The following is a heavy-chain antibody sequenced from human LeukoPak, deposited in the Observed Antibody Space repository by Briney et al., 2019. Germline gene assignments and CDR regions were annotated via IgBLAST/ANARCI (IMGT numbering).Heavy chain of an antibody. Sequence: SQTLSLTCSVSGGSIYSGTYYWSWIRQPAGKGLEWIGRIYTSGSTNYHPSLKSRVTVSLDISKNQFSLKLSSVTAADTAVYYCARDPLLSGGSGSYGMDVWGQGTTVTVSS. J-gene: IGHJ6*02. CDR3: ARDPLLSGGSGSYGMDV. V-gene: IGHV4-61*02. CDR1: GGSIYSGTYY. CDR2: IYTSGST. D-gene: IGHD3-10*01.